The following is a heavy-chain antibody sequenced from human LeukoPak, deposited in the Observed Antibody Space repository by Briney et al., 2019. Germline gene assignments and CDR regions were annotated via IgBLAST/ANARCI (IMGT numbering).Heavy chain of an antibody. J-gene: IGHJ5*02. Sequence: PGGSLRLSCAASGFIFSNYAMHWVRQAPGKGLEWVASITSATSSSTKVYYSDSLKGRFTISRDNAKSSLSLQMNGLRDEDTAIYYCARSGVTHATVNWFDPWGQGTLVTVSS. D-gene: IGHD2-21*02. CDR3: ARSGVTHATVNWFDP. CDR1: GFIFSNYA. V-gene: IGHV3-21*01. CDR2: ITSATSSSTKV.